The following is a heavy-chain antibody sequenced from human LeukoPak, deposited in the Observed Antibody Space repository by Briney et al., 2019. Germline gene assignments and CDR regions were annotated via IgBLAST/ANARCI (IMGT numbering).Heavy chain of an antibody. CDR3: ARMDAAMVSYYYYYYMDV. D-gene: IGHD5-18*01. CDR1: GYTFTSYG. CDR2: ISAYNGNT. Sequence: GASVKVSCKASGYTFTSYGISWVRQAPGQGLEWMGWISAYNGNTNYAQKPQGRVTMTTDTSTSTAYMELRSLRSDDTAVYYCARMDAAMVSYYYYYYMDVWGKGTTVTVSS. J-gene: IGHJ6*03. V-gene: IGHV1-18*01.